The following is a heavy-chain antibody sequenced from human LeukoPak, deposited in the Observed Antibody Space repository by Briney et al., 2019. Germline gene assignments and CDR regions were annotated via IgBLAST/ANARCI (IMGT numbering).Heavy chain of an antibody. CDR3: ARVRTDEWLLRPYGMDV. CDR1: GYTFTSYD. Sequence: ASVKVSCKASGYTFTSYDINWVRQATGQGLEWMGWMNPNSGNTVYAQKFQGRVTMTRNTSISTAYMELSSLRSEDTAVYYCARVRTDEWLLRPYGMDVWGQGTTVTVSS. J-gene: IGHJ6*02. V-gene: IGHV1-8*01. D-gene: IGHD5-12*01. CDR2: MNPNSGNT.